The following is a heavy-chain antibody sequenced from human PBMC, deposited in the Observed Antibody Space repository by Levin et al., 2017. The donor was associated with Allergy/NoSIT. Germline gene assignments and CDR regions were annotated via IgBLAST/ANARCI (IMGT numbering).Heavy chain of an antibody. Sequence: SVKVSCKASGGTFSSYAISWVRQAPGQGLEWMGGIIPIFGTANYAQKFQGRVTITADESTSTAYMELSSLRSEDTAVYYCAGGGYCSSTSCYRGGDYYYYGMDVWGQGTTVTVSS. CDR3: AGGGYCSSTSCYRGGDYYYYGMDV. D-gene: IGHD2-2*02. J-gene: IGHJ6*02. CDR1: GGTFSSYA. CDR2: IIPIFGTA. V-gene: IGHV1-69*13.